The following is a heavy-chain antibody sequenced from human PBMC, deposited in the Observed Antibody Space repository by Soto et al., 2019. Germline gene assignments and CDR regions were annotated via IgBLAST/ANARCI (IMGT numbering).Heavy chain of an antibody. Sequence: QVQLVQSGAEVTKPGSSVKVSCKASGDTFSDYTISWVRQAPGHGLEWMGGLVPIFGKPTYTQKFQGRVTITADESTTTAYMELSSLSSEDTAVYYCARGKDGSDYYFDSWGQGTLVTVSS. J-gene: IGHJ4*02. V-gene: IGHV1-69*01. D-gene: IGHD3-22*01. CDR1: GDTFSDYT. CDR2: LVPIFGKP. CDR3: ARGKDGSDYYFDS.